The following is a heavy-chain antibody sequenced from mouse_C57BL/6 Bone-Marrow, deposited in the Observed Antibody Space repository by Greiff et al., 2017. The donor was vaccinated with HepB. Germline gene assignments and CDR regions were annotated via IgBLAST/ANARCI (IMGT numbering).Heavy chain of an antibody. Sequence: QVQLKQPGAELVKPGASVKLSCKASGYTFTSYWMHWVKQRPGRGLEWIGRIDPNSGGTKYNEKFKSQATLTVDKPASTAYMQLSSLTSEDSAVYYCARAFGGSSPYWYFGVWGTGTTVTVSS. V-gene: IGHV1-72*01. D-gene: IGHD1-1*01. CDR1: GYTFTSYW. CDR2: IDPNSGGT. J-gene: IGHJ1*03. CDR3: ARAFGGSSPYWYFGV.